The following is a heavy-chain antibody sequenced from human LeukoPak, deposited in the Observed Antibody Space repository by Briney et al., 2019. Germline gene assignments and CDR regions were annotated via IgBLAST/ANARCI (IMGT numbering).Heavy chain of an antibody. D-gene: IGHD3-10*01. CDR3: ARRSTVVRVFDS. CDR2: IYSSGGT. CDR1: GGSISSSSYF. V-gene: IGHV4-39*01. Sequence: SETLSLTCTVSGGSISSSSYFWGWIREPPGKGLEWIGSIYSSGGTNYNPSLKSRVTISVDTSKKQFSLELSSVTAADTAVYYCARRSTVVRVFDSWGQGTLVTVSS. J-gene: IGHJ4*02.